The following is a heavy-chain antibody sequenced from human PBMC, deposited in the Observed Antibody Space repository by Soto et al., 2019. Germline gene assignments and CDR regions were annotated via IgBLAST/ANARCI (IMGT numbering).Heavy chain of an antibody. CDR3: ATDSKLYYDILTGYYGNYYYGMDV. J-gene: IGHJ6*02. CDR1: GYTLTELS. CDR2: FDPEDGET. V-gene: IGHV1-24*01. Sequence: GASVKVSCKVSGYTLTELSMHWVRQAPGKGLEWMGGFDPEDGETIYAQKFQGRVTMTEDTSTDTAYMELSSLRSEDTAVYYCATDSKLYYDILTGYYGNYYYGMDVWGQGTTVTVSS. D-gene: IGHD3-9*01.